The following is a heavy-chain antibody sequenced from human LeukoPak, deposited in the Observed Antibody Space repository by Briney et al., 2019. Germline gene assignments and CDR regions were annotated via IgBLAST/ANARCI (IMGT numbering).Heavy chain of an antibody. CDR3: ARDGVFVVRAFDI. V-gene: IGHV4-59*12. J-gene: IGHJ3*02. Sequence: SKTLSLTCTVSDDSITIYYWSWIRQPPGKGLEWIGYIDHTGSTNYNPSLKSRVTISVDTSKNQFSLKLSSVTAADTAVYYCARDGVFVVRAFDIWGQGTMVTVSS. D-gene: IGHD3-10*01. CDR1: DDSITIYY. CDR2: IDHTGST.